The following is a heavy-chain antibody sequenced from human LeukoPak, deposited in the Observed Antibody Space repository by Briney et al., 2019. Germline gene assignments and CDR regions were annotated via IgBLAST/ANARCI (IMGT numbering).Heavy chain of an antibody. CDR2: IYTSGST. J-gene: IGHJ6*03. V-gene: IGHV4-61*02. D-gene: IGHD3-10*01. CDR3: ARVTGESAGYYYYYMDV. Sequence: PSQTLSLTCTVSGGSISSGSYYWSWIRQPAGKGLEWIGRIYTSGSTNYNPSLKSRVTISVDTSKNQFSLKLSSVTAADTAAYYCARVTGESAGYYYYYMDVWGKGTTVTVSS. CDR1: GGSISSGSYY.